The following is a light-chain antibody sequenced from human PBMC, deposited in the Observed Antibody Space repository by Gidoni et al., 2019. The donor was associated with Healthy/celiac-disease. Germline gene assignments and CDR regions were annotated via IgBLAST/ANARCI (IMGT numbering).Light chain of an antibody. CDR2: AAS. J-gene: IGKJ2*03. CDR3: PQSFSTPS. CDR1: QSISSY. Sequence: DNKRPQSPSSLSASVGDRVTITCRASQSISSYLNWYQQKQGKAPKLLIYAASSLQSGVPSRFSGSGSGTDFTLTISSLQPEDFATYYCPQSFSTPSFGQGTKLEIK. V-gene: IGKV1-39*01.